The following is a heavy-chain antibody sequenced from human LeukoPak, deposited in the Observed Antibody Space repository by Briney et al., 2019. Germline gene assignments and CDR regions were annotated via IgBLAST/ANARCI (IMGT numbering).Heavy chain of an antibody. CDR2: INPNSGGT. CDR3: ARWVAGQYYFDY. J-gene: IGHJ4*02. CDR1: RYTFTDYY. V-gene: IGHV1-2*02. Sequence: ASLKVSCKASRYTFTDYYIHWVPQAPGQRLEWMGWINPNSGGTNYAQKFQGRVTMSRYTSITTAYMELSRLRSDDTAVYYCARWVAGQYYFDYWGQGTLVTVSS. D-gene: IGHD6-19*01.